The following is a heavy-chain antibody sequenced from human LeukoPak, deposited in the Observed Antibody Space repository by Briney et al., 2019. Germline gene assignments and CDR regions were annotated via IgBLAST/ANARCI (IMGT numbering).Heavy chain of an antibody. J-gene: IGHJ4*02. CDR2: ISSNGGST. CDR3: ARAGGHTYYFDY. D-gene: IGHD3-16*01. Sequence: TGGSLRLSCAASGFTFSSYAMSWVRQAPGKGLEYVSAISSNGGSTYYANSVKGRFTISRDNSKNTLYLQMGSLRAEDMAVYYCARAGGHTYYFDYWGQGTLVTVSS. CDR1: GFTFSSYA. V-gene: IGHV3-64*01.